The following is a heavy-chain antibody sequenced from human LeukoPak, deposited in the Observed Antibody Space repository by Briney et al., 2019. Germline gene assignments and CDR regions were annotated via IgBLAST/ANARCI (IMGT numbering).Heavy chain of an antibody. D-gene: IGHD2-15*01. Sequence: GGSLRLSCAASGFTFNSYWFHWVRQAPGKGLVWVSRINSVGSDTIYADSVKGRFTISRDNAKSTVYLQMNSLKAEDTAVYYCARGGYHHGFDIWGQGTMVTVPS. CDR3: ARGGYHHGFDI. CDR1: GFTFNSYW. CDR2: INSVGSDT. V-gene: IGHV3-74*01. J-gene: IGHJ3*02.